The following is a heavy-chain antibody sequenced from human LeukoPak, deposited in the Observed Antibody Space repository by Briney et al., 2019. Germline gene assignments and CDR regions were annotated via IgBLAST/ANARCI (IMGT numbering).Heavy chain of an antibody. Sequence: SETLSLTCAVYGGSFSGYYWSWIRQPPGKGLEWIGEINHSGSTNYNPSLKSRVTISVDTSKNQFSLKLSSVTAADTAVYYCARRLGYGGINWFDPWGQGTLVTVSS. CDR2: INHSGST. J-gene: IGHJ5*02. D-gene: IGHD4-23*01. CDR3: ARRLGYGGINWFDP. CDR1: GGSFSGYY. V-gene: IGHV4-34*01.